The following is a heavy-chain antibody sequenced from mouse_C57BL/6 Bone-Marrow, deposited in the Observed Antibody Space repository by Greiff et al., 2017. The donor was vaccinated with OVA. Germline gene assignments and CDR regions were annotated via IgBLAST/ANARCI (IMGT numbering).Heavy chain of an antibody. Sequence: VKLKQPGTELVKPGASVKLSCKASGYTFTSYWMHWVKPRPGQGLEWIGNINPSNGGTNYNEKFKSKATLPVDKSSSTAYMQLSSLTSEDSAVYYCAREGRYYSNSFAYWGQGTLVTVSA. CDR2: INPSNGGT. V-gene: IGHV1-53*01. J-gene: IGHJ3*01. CDR3: AREGRYYSNSFAY. D-gene: IGHD2-5*01. CDR1: GYTFTSYW.